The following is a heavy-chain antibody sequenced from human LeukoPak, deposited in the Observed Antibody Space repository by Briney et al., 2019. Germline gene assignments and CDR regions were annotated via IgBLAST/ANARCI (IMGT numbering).Heavy chain of an antibody. CDR1: GGSISSYY. D-gene: IGHD5-12*01. CDR3: ALGGYYYPNWFDP. J-gene: IGHJ5*02. V-gene: IGHV4-59*01. Sequence: PSETLSLTCTVSGGSISSYYWRWIRPPPGEGLEWIGYIHYSGSTNYNPSLKSRVTISLDTAKNQFSRKVTSVTAADTAVYYCALGGYYYPNWFDPWGQGTLVTVSS. CDR2: IHYSGST.